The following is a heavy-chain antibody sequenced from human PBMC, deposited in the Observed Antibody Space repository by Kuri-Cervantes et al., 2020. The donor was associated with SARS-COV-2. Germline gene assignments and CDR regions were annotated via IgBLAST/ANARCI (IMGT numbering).Heavy chain of an antibody. CDR1: GFTSSSYA. CDR3: ARDYCSSTSCYFHYYYGMDV. Sequence: GGSLRLSCAASGFTSSSYAMHWVRQAPGKGLEWVAVISYDGSNKYYADSVKGRFTISRDNSKNTLYLQMNSLRAEDTAVYYCARDYCSSTSCYFHYYYGMDVWGQGTTVTVSS. V-gene: IGHV3-30-3*01. D-gene: IGHD2-2*01. J-gene: IGHJ6*02. CDR2: ISYDGSNK.